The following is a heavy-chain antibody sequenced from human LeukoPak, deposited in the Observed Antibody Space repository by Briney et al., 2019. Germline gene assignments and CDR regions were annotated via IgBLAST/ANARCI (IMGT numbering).Heavy chain of an antibody. Sequence: SVKVSCKAFGGSFSSEAISWVRQAPGQGLEWMGGIIPIFGTANYAQKFQGRATITTDESTSTAYMEVSSLRSEDTAVYYCGRKAGDCGGGSCYSIDYWGQGTLVTVSS. CDR1: GGSFSSEA. D-gene: IGHD2-15*01. V-gene: IGHV1-69*05. CDR3: GRKAGDCGGGSCYSIDY. CDR2: IIPIFGTA. J-gene: IGHJ4*02.